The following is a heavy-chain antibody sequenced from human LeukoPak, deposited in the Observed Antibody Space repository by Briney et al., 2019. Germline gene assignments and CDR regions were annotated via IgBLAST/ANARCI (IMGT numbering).Heavy chain of an antibody. CDR1: GFAFSSFA. Sequence: GGSLRLSCAASGFAFSSFAMGWVRQSPGKGLEWLSTINGGGNTKFYADSVKGRFTISRDNSKNTLYLHMDSLRPDDTAIYYCTKELHVAVAVADYYYFYMDVWGRGTAVTVSS. CDR3: TKELHVAVAVADYYYFYMDV. V-gene: IGHV3-23*01. CDR2: INGGGNTK. J-gene: IGHJ6*03. D-gene: IGHD6-19*01.